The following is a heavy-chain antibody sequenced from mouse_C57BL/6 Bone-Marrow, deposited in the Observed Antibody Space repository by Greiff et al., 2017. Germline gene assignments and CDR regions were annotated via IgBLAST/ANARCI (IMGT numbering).Heavy chain of an antibody. CDR3: AREDSSGLYAMDY. CDR2: INPSTGGT. V-gene: IGHV1-42*01. Sequence: EVKLMESGPELVKPGASVKISCKASGYSFTGYYMNWVKQSPEKSLEWIGEINPSTGGTTYNQKFKAKATLTVDKSSSTAYMQLKSLTSEDSAVYYCAREDSSGLYAMDYWGQGTSVTVSS. J-gene: IGHJ4*01. D-gene: IGHD3-2*02. CDR1: GYSFTGYY.